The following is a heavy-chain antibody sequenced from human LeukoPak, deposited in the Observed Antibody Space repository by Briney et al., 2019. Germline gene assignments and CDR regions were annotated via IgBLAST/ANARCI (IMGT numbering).Heavy chain of an antibody. CDR2: ISGSGGST. CDR1: LFTLQWYA. V-gene: IGHV3-23*01. J-gene: IGHJ4*02. D-gene: IGHD3-10*01. Sequence: GGSLRLSCAASLFTLQWYAMGWVRQAPGKGLEWVSAISGSGGSTYYADSVKGRFTISRDNSKNTLYLQMNSLRAEHTAVYYFPRHYGQGPTNRFDYWGQGTLVTVSS. CDR3: PRHYGQGPTNRFDY.